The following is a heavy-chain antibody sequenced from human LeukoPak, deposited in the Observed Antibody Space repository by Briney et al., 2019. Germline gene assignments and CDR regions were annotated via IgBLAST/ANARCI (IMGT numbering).Heavy chain of an antibody. CDR3: ARVWAWGSGNYFDN. V-gene: IGHV3-20*04. CDR1: GFTFDAFG. D-gene: IGHD7-27*01. CDR2: IRGDAGST. Sequence: GGSLRLSCAASGFTFDAFGMTWVRQAPRKGLEWVSAIRGDAGSTGYADSVKGRFTISRDNAKNSLYLQMNSLRVEDTALYYCARVWAWGSGNYFDNWGQGTLVTVSS. J-gene: IGHJ4*02.